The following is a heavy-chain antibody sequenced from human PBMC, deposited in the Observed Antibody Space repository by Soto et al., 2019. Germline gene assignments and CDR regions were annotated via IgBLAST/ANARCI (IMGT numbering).Heavy chain of an antibody. CDR3: AREGQQLALEKYHHHYGMDV. V-gene: IGHV1-18*01. CDR1: GYNFTNYG. D-gene: IGHD6-13*01. J-gene: IGHJ6*02. CDR2: TSADNSNT. Sequence: ASVKVSCKASGYNFTNYGISWVRQAPGQGLEWMGWTSADNSNTRYAQKLQGRVTMTTDTSTNTAYLELRSLRSDDTAVFYCAREGQQLALEKYHHHYGMDVWGQGTTVTVPS.